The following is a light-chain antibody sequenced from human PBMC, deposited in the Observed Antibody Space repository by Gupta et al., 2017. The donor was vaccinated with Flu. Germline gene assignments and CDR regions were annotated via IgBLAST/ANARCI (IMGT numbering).Light chain of an antibody. J-gene: IGKJ2*01. CDR2: KAS. CDR1: QSPLHSDGNTY. V-gene: IGKV2-24*01. Sequence: ISCRSSQSPLHSDGNTYLSWLQQRPGQPPRLLIYKASTRFSGVPDRFSGSGAGTDFTLKITRVEAEDVGVYYCMQATQFPPVVGQGTKLEIK. CDR3: MQATQFPPV.